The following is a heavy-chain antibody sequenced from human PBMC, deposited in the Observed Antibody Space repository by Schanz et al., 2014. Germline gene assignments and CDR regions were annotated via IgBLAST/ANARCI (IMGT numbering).Heavy chain of an antibody. CDR2: IYLDGST. Sequence: EVQLVESGGGLVEPGGSLGLSCAASGFTFSKAWMSWVRQAPGKGLQWVSCIYLDGSTYYADSVKGRLTISRDNSKNTLYLQMNSLRAEDTAVYYCAKDIAPLAARPGYGMDVWGQGTTVTVSS. CDR1: GFTFSKAW. CDR3: AKDIAPLAARPGYGMDV. D-gene: IGHD6-13*01. V-gene: IGHV3-66*01. J-gene: IGHJ6*02.